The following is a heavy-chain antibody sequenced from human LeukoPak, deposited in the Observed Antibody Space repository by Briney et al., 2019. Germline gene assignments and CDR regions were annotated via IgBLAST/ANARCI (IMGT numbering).Heavy chain of an antibody. Sequence: GGSLRLSCAASGFTFDDYAMHWVRQAPGKGLEWVAFIRSDGSNKYYADSVKGRFTISRDNSKNTLYLQMNSLRADDTAVYYCAKGVKYIVVVTAPHYFDYWGQGTLVTVSS. CDR3: AKGVKYIVVVTAPHYFDY. CDR2: IRSDGSNK. J-gene: IGHJ4*02. D-gene: IGHD2-21*02. V-gene: IGHV3-30*02. CDR1: GFTFDDYA.